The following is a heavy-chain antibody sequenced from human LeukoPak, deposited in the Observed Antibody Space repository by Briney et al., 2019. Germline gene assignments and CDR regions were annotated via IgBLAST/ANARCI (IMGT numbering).Heavy chain of an antibody. CDR3: ARGENSGYDYRYYFDY. V-gene: IGHV1-18*01. CDR1: GYTFTSYG. Sequence: ASVKVSCKASGYTFTSYGISWVRQAPGQGLEWMGWISAYNGNTNYAQKLQGRVTMTTDTSTSTAYMELRSLRSEDTAVYYCARGENSGYDYRYYFDYWGQGTLVTVSS. CDR2: ISAYNGNT. J-gene: IGHJ4*02. D-gene: IGHD5-12*01.